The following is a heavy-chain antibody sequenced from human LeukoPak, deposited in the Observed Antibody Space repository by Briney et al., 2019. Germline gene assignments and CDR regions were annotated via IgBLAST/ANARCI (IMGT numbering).Heavy chain of an antibody. V-gene: IGHV4-4*07. J-gene: IGHJ5*02. Sequence: PSETLSLTCTVSGGSISSYYWSWIRQPAGKELEWIGRVHGTGSTRYNPSLEGRVTMTVDTSKNNLSLKVTSVTAADTAVYYCAREFSTNWFDPWGQGTLVTVSA. CDR1: GGSISSYY. CDR3: AREFSTNWFDP. CDR2: VHGTGST.